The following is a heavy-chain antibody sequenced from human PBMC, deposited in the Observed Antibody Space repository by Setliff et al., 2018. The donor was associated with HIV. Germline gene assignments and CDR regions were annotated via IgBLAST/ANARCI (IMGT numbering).Heavy chain of an antibody. CDR3: ARWRGVGATA. Sequence: SETLSLTCAVYGAPFSGFHWSWIRQSPGKGLEWIGEINHIGSTNYNPSLKSRVTISPDTSKNQFSLKMTSVTAADTATYYGARWRGVGATAWGQGTLVTVSS. V-gene: IGHV4-34*01. CDR2: INHIGST. J-gene: IGHJ4*02. D-gene: IGHD1-26*01. CDR1: GAPFSGFH.